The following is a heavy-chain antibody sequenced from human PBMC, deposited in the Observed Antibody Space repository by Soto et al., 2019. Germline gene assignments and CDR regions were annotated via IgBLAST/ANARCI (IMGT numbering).Heavy chain of an antibody. D-gene: IGHD3-10*01. V-gene: IGHV3-9*01. CDR3: SKDMENGYNPYYYYGMDV. CDR1: GFNFNDYG. Sequence: EVQLVESGGDLVQPGRSLRLSCAASGFNFNDYGMHWVRQAPGKGLQWVSSISWNSVSIGYADSVKGRCTISRDNAKNSLYWEMNSLTAEYTALYYCSKDMENGYNPYYYYGMDVWGKRTTVTVSS. CDR2: ISWNSVSI. J-gene: IGHJ6*04.